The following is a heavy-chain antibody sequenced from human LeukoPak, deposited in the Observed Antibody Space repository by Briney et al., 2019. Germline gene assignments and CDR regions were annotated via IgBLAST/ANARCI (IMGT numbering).Heavy chain of an antibody. V-gene: IGHV1-69*04. CDR3: ARDHCSPGTCLGGH. CDR2: IILSLDVA. D-gene: IGHD2-15*01. CDR1: GDTFIPYT. J-gene: IGHJ4*02. Sequence: EASVKVSCKASGDTFIPYTFSWVRQAPRQGLEWIGMIILSLDVANYAQKFQGRVTLSVDRDTATTYMEVTSLRSEDTAIYYCARDHCSPGTCLGGHWGQGTLVTVSS.